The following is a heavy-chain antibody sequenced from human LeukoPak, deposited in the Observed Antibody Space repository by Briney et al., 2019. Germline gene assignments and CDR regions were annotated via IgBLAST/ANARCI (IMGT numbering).Heavy chain of an antibody. Sequence: GASVKVSCKASGYTFTSYDINWVRQATGQGLEWMGWMNPNSGNTGYAQKFQGRVTMTRNTSISTAYMELSSLRSEDTAVYYCARANYGDYIMYYYYGMDVWGQGTTVTVSS. J-gene: IGHJ6*02. CDR1: GYTFTSYD. V-gene: IGHV1-8*01. D-gene: IGHD4-17*01. CDR2: MNPNSGNT. CDR3: ARANYGDYIMYYYYGMDV.